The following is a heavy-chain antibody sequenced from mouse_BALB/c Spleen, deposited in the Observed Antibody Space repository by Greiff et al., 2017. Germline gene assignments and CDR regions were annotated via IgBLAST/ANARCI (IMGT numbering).Heavy chain of an antibody. CDR2: ISDGGSYT. CDR1: GFTFSDYY. V-gene: IGHV5-4*02. D-gene: IGHD3-1*01. J-gene: IGHJ4*01. Sequence: EVMLVESGGGLVKPGGSLKLSCAASGFTFSDYYMHWVRQTPEKRLEWVASISDGGSYTYYPDSVKGRYTISRDNAKNNLYLQMSSLKSEDTSMYYCASGGPRLGAVDYWGQGTLVTVSS. CDR3: ASGGPRLGAVDY.